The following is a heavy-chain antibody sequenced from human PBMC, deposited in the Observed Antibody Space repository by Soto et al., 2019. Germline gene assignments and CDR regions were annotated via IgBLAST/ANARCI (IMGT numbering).Heavy chain of an antibody. CDR2: IYYSGST. V-gene: IGHV4-39*01. CDR3: ARGFPVTTDY. CDR1: GGSISSSSYY. Sequence: SETLSLTCTVSGGSISSSSYYWGWIRQPPGKGLEWIGSIYYSGSTYYNPSLKSRVTISVDTSKNQFSLKLSSVTAADTAVYYCARGFPVTTDYWGQGTLVTVSS. D-gene: IGHD4-17*01. J-gene: IGHJ4*02.